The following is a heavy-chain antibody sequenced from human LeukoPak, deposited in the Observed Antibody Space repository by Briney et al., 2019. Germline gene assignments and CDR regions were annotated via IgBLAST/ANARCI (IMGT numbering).Heavy chain of an antibody. J-gene: IGHJ5*02. D-gene: IGHD3-16*02. CDR3: ARGPLVTLPSSFDP. CDR2: MNPNTGNT. V-gene: IGHV1-8*01. Sequence: ASVKVSFKASGYTFTSYDINWVRQATGQGLEWMGWMNPNTGNTGSAQRFQGRVTMTRDTSISTAYMVLSSLRSEDTAVYYCARGPLVTLPSSFDPWGQGTLVTVSS. CDR1: GYTFTSYD.